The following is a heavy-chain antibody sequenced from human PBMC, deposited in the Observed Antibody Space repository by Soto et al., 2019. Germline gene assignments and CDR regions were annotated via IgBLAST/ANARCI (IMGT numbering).Heavy chain of an antibody. CDR3: ASSPSITGTTVPDY. J-gene: IGHJ4*02. V-gene: IGHV1-69*13. CDR1: GGTFSSYA. Sequence: ASVKVSCKASGGTFSSYAISWVRQAPGQGLEWMGGIIPIFGTANYAQKFQGRVTITADESTSTAYMELSSLRSEDTAVYYCASSPSITGTTVPDYWGQGTLVTVSS. D-gene: IGHD1-7*01. CDR2: IIPIFGTA.